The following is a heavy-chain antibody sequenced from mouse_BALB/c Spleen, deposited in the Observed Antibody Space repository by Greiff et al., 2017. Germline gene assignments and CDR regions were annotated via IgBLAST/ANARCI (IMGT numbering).Heavy chain of an antibody. Sequence: VQLKQSGAELVKPGASVKLSCTASGFNIKDTYMHWVKQRPEQGLEWIGRIDPANGNTKYDPKFQGKATITADTSSNTAYLQLSSLTSEDTAVYYCARFLYYYGSLEDYWGQGTTLTVSS. D-gene: IGHD1-1*01. CDR1: GFNIKDTY. CDR3: ARFLYYYGSLEDY. CDR2: IDPANGNT. J-gene: IGHJ2*01. V-gene: IGHV14-3*02.